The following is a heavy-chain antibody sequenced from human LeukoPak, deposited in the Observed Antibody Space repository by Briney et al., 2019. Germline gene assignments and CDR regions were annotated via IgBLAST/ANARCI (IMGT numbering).Heavy chain of an antibody. V-gene: IGHV3-64*01. CDR2: ISSNRGST. D-gene: IGHD6-19*01. J-gene: IGHJ6*03. CDR1: GFTFSSYA. CDR3: ARAGRQWLVSRYYYYMDV. Sequence: GGSLRLSCAASGFTFSSYAMHWVRQAPGKGLEYVSAISSNRGSTYYANSVKGRFTISRDNSKNTLYLQMGSLRAEDMAVYYCARAGRQWLVSRYYYYMDVWGKGTTVTVSS.